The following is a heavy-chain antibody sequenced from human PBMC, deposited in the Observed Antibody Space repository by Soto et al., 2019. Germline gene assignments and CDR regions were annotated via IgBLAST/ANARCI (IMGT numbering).Heavy chain of an antibody. Sequence: QVQLVESGGGVVQPGRSLRLSCAASGFSFSSYGMHWVRQAPGKGLEWMAVILDDGSDKDYTDAVKGRFTISRDNSKNTLYLEMNSLRAEDTAVYYCARDDDYGDNGLDYWGQGTLVTVSS. V-gene: IGHV3-33*01. CDR1: GFSFSSYG. CDR2: ILDDGSDK. D-gene: IGHD4-17*01. CDR3: ARDDDYGDNGLDY. J-gene: IGHJ4*02.